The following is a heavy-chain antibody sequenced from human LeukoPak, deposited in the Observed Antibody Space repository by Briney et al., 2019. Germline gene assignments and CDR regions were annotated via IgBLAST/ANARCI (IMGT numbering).Heavy chain of an antibody. CDR2: IYHSGSS. CDR3: ARDVGARLPGF. CDR1: GGSISSNNW. J-gene: IGHJ4*02. V-gene: IGHV4-4*02. Sequence: PSETLSLTCTVAGGSISSNNWWSWVRQPPGKGLEWIGEIYHSGSSNYNPSLKSRVTISVDKSKNQFSLKLSSVTAADTAVYYCARDVGARLPGFWGQGTLVTVSS. D-gene: IGHD6-6*01.